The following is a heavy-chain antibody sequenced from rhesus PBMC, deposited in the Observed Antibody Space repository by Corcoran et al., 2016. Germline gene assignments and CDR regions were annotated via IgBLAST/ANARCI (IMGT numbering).Heavy chain of an antibody. Sequence: QVQLQASGPGVVTPSETLSLTSAVSGGSFRDSYRCRWIRQPPWPRLEWLGYLYGSRTSTNYNPSLKSRVTSSKDTSKNQFSLKLSPVTAADTAGYYCARDRGTGSGCYWIYFDYWGQGGLVTVSS. CDR3: ARDRGTGSGCYWIYFDY. J-gene: IGHJ4*01. D-gene: IGHD2-21*01. V-gene: IGHV4S10*01. CDR2: LYGSRTST. CDR1: GGSFRDSYR.